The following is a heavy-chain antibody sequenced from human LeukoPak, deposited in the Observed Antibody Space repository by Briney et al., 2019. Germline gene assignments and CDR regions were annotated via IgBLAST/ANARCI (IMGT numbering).Heavy chain of an antibody. V-gene: IGHV3-7*01. D-gene: IGHD3-22*01. CDR2: IKQDGSEK. Sequence: GGSLRLSCAASGFTFSSYWMSWVPQAPGKGLEWVANIKQDGSEKYYVDSVKGRFTISRDNAKNSLYLQMNSLRAEDTAVYYCARDFREITMIVVVPQTTYGMDVWGQGTTVTVSS. CDR1: GFTFSSYW. CDR3: ARDFREITMIVVVPQTTYGMDV. J-gene: IGHJ6*02.